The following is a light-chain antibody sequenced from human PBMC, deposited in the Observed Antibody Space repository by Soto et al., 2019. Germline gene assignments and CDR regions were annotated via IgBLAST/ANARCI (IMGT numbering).Light chain of an antibody. Sequence: DIQMTQSPSTVSASVGDRVTLTCRASQGIRTWLAWYQQKPGKAPKLLIYAASKLQSGVPSRFSGSGSETDFPLTISSLQPEDFAMYYCQQANSVPPITFGQGTRLEIK. CDR2: AAS. CDR1: QGIRTW. CDR3: QQANSVPPIT. J-gene: IGKJ5*01. V-gene: IGKV1-12*01.